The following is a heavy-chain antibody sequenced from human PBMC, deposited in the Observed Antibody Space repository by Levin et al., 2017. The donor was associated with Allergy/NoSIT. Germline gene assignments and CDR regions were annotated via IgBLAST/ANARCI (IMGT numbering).Heavy chain of an antibody. J-gene: IGHJ4*02. Sequence: GGSLRLSCAASGFTFSGFAMSWVRQAPGKGLEWVSAVSGGGGSTYYADSVKGRFTISRDNSKNTLYLQMNSLRAEDTAVYYCAKRSPGQLVLPQSPFQNWGQGTLVTVSS. CDR3: AKRSPGQLVLPQSPFQN. CDR2: VSGGGGST. D-gene: IGHD6-6*01. V-gene: IGHV3-23*01. CDR1: GFTFSGFA.